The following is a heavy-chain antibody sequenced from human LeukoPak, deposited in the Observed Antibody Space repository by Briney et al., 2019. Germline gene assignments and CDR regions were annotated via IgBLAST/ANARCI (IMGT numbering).Heavy chain of an antibody. V-gene: IGHV1-3*01. J-gene: IGHJ3*02. D-gene: IGHD2-15*01. CDR1: GYTFTSYA. CDR3: ARRGQYCCGFDI. Sequence: ASVKVSCKASGYTFTSYAMHWVRQAPGQRLEWMGWINAGNGNTKYSQKFQGRVTITRDTSASTAYMELSSLRSDDTAVYYCARRGQYCCGFDIWGQGTMVTVSS. CDR2: INAGNGNT.